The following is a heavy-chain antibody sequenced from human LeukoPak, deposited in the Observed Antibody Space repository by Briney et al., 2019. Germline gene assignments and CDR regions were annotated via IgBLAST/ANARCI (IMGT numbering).Heavy chain of an antibody. CDR2: ISSSSSTI. CDR3: ARVSTTVTSFFDY. J-gene: IGHJ4*02. D-gene: IGHD4-17*01. Sequence: GGSLRLSCAASGVTLSSFAMSWARQAPGKGLEWVSYISSSSSTIYYADSVKGRFTISRDNAKNSLYLQMNSLRAEDTAVYYCARVSTTVTSFFDYWGQGTLVTVSS. CDR1: GVTLSSFA. V-gene: IGHV3-48*01.